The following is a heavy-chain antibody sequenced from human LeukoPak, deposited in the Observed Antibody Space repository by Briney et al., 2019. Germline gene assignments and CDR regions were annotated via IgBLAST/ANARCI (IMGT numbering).Heavy chain of an antibody. Sequence: KPSETLSLTCTVSGGSIRSTTYFWGWIRQPPGKGLEWIGTIYYSGTTYYDPSLEGRVTISVDTSKNQFSLKLSSVTAADTAVYYCARRGYFDSSGYLFWGQGTLVTVSS. J-gene: IGHJ4*02. V-gene: IGHV4-39*01. D-gene: IGHD3-22*01. CDR1: GGSIRSTTYF. CDR3: ARRGYFDSSGYLF. CDR2: IYYSGTT.